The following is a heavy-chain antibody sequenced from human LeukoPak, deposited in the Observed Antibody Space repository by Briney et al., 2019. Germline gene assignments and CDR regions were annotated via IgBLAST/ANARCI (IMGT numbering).Heavy chain of an antibody. J-gene: IGHJ4*02. D-gene: IGHD3-22*01. CDR1: GFTFSSYA. Sequence: PGGSLRLSCAASGFTFSSYAMSWVRQAPGKGLEWVSAISGSGGSTYYADSVKGRFTISRDNSKNTLYLQMNSLRAEDTAVYYCAKDPGLYDSSGYYFHYWGQGTLVTVSS. V-gene: IGHV3-23*01. CDR3: AKDPGLYDSSGYYFHY. CDR2: ISGSGGST.